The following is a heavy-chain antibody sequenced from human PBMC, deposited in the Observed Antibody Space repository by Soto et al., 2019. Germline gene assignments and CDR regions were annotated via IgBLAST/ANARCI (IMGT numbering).Heavy chain of an antibody. V-gene: IGHV2-5*01. CDR2: IYWNDDK. Sequence: SGPTQVNPTHTLTLTCTFSGFSLSTSGVGVGWIRQPPGNSLEWLSLIYWNDDKRYSPSLNSRLTITKDTSKNQVVLTMTNMDPVDTATSSCAHSLFYDFWSGYNYYFDYWCQGTVVTVSS. CDR1: GFSLSTSGVG. CDR3: AHSLFYDFWSGYNYYFDY. D-gene: IGHD3-3*01. J-gene: IGHJ4*02.